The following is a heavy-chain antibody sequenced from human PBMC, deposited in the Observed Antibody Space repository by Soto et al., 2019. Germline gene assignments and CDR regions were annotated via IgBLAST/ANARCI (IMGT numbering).Heavy chain of an antibody. CDR3: ASIVLSGSDDAFDI. J-gene: IGHJ3*02. V-gene: IGHV3-74*01. D-gene: IGHD1-26*01. CDR1: GFTFSSDW. CDR2: INTDGSDT. Sequence: GGSLRLSCAASGFTFSSDWMHWVRQAPGKGLVWVSRINTDGSDTSYADSVKGRFTISRDNAKNTLYLQMNSLRAEDTAVYYCASIVLSGSDDAFDIWGQGTMVTVSS.